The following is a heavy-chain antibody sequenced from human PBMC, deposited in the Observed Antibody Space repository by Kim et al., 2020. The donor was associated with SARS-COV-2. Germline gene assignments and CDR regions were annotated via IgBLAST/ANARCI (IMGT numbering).Heavy chain of an antibody. CDR3: APRGSSWYFADY. CDR2: ISGRGGTT. D-gene: IGHD6-13*01. J-gene: IGHJ4*02. CDR1: GFTFSSYA. Sequence: GGSLRLSCAASGFTFSSYAMSWVRQAPGKGLEWVSAISGRGGTTYYADSVKGRFTISRDNSKNTLYLQMNSLRAEDTAVYYCAPRGSSWYFADYWGQGTLVTVSS. V-gene: IGHV3-23*01.